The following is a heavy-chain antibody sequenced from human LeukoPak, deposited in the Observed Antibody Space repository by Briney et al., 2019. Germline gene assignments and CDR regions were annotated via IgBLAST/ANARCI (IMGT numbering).Heavy chain of an antibody. CDR3: AREIGSGRIHFDY. J-gene: IGHJ4*02. CDR2: IYYSGST. Sequence: PSETLSLTCTVSGGSISTYYWSWIRQPPGKGLEWIGYIYYSGSTNYNPSLRSRVTISVDTSKNQFSLKLSSVTAADTAVYYCAREIGSGRIHFDYWGQGALVTVSS. D-gene: IGHD6-19*01. V-gene: IGHV4-59*01. CDR1: GGSISTYY.